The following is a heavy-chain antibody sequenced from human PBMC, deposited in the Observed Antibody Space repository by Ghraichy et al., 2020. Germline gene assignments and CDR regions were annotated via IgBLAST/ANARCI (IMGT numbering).Heavy chain of an antibody. V-gene: IGHV3-30-3*01. J-gene: IGHJ4*02. CDR2: ISNDGAKK. Sequence: GGSLRLSCTASGFNLAGYHMHWVRQAPGKGLEWVALISNDGAKKYYADSVKGRFTLSRDNSENTLYLQMSSLRVEGTALYFCARVLGGYRFDYWGRGTQVIVSA. CDR1: GFNLAGYH. D-gene: IGHD3-16*01. CDR3: ARVLGGYRFDY.